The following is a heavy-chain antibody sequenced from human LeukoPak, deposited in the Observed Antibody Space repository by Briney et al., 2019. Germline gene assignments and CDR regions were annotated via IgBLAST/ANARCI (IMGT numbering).Heavy chain of an antibody. CDR3: AKDRESRVVPAAISFWNKTPYYYYMDV. CDR2: IRYDGSNK. V-gene: IGHV3-30*02. Sequence: QPGGSLRLSCAASGFTFSSYGMHWVRQAPGKGLEWVAFIRYDGSNKYYADSVKGRFTISRDNSKNTLYLQMNSLRAEDTAVYYCAKDRESRVVPAAISFWNKTPYYYYMDVWGKGTTVTVSS. J-gene: IGHJ6*03. CDR1: GFTFSSYG. D-gene: IGHD2-2*02.